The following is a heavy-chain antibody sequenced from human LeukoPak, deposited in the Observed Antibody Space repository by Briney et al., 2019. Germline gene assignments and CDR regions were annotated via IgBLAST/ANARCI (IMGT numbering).Heavy chain of an antibody. CDR1: GGSISSYY. J-gene: IGHJ4*02. Sequence: SETLSLTCTVSGGSISSYYWSWLRQPPGKGLEWIGYIYYSGSTNYNPSLKSRVTISADTSKNQFSLKLSSVTAADTAVYYCAGGLIAAAGTRVDYWGQGTLVTVSS. D-gene: IGHD6-13*01. CDR2: IYYSGST. V-gene: IGHV4-59*01. CDR3: AGGLIAAAGTRVDY.